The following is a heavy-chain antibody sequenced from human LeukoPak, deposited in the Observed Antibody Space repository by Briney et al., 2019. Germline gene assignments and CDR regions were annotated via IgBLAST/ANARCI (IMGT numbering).Heavy chain of an antibody. V-gene: IGHV6-1*01. Sequence: SQTLSLTCAISGDSVSSNSAAWNWIRQSPSRGLEWLGRTYYRSKWYNDYAVSVKSRITINPDTSKNQFSLQLNSVTPEDTAAYYLVMPLRRYCRNWFDPWGQGTLVTVSS. CDR3: VMPLRRYCRNWFDP. D-gene: IGHD2-15*01. CDR1: GDSVSSNSAA. CDR2: TYYRSKWYN. J-gene: IGHJ5*02.